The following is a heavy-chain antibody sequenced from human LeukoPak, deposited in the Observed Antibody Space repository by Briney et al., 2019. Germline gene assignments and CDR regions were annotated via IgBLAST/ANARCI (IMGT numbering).Heavy chain of an antibody. D-gene: IGHD3-3*01. Sequence: GGSLRLSCAASGFTFSSYSMNWVRQAPGKGLEWVSSISSSSYIYYADSVKGRFTISRDNAKNSLYLQMNSLRAEDTAVYYCARDPSFGVVIGSHDYWGQGTLVTVSS. CDR2: ISSSSYI. CDR3: ARDPSFGVVIGSHDY. V-gene: IGHV3-21*01. J-gene: IGHJ4*02. CDR1: GFTFSSYS.